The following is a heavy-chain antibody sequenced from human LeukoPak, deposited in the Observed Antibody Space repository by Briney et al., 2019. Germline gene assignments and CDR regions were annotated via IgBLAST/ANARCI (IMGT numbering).Heavy chain of an antibody. CDR2: ISGSGGST. CDR1: GITFSGYA. D-gene: IGHD6-19*01. V-gene: IGHV3-23*01. Sequence: GGSLRLSCAASGITFSGYAMSWVRQAPGKGLEWVSAISGSGGSTYYADSVKGRFTLSRDNSKNTLYLQMNSLRAEDTAVYYCAKHWYSSGWYPYWGQGTLVTVSS. CDR3: AKHWYSSGWYPY. J-gene: IGHJ4*02.